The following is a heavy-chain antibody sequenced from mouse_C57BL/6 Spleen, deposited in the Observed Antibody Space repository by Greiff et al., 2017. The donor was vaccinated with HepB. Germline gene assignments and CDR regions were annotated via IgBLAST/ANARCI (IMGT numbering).Heavy chain of an antibody. CDR3: ARFSRDGYSSDAMDY. D-gene: IGHD2-3*01. Sequence: EVQLQQSGPELVKPGASVKISCKASGYTFTDYYMNWVKQSHGKSLEWIGDINPNNGGTSYNQKFKGKATLTVDKSSSTAYMELRSLTSEDSAVYYCARFSRDGYSSDAMDYWGQGTSVTVSS. CDR2: INPNNGGT. J-gene: IGHJ4*01. V-gene: IGHV1-26*01. CDR1: GYTFTDYY.